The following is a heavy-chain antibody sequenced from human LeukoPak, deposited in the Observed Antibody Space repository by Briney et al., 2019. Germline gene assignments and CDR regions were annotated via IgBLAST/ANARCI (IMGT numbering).Heavy chain of an antibody. CDR2: INHSGST. V-gene: IGHV4-34*01. CDR3: ARHEWQQLVKFDY. Sequence: SETLSLTCAVYGGSFSGYYWSWIRQPPGMGLEWIGEINHSGSTNYNPSLKGRVTISVDTSKNQFSLKVSSVTAADTAVYYCARHEWQQLVKFDYWGQGALVTVSS. J-gene: IGHJ4*02. CDR1: GGSFSGYY. D-gene: IGHD6-13*01.